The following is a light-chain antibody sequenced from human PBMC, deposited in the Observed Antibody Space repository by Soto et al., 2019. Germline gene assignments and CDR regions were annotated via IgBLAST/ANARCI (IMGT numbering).Light chain of an antibody. CDR1: EGMSND. J-gene: IGKJ4*01. V-gene: IGKV1-9*01. Sequence: DIQLTQSPSFLSASVGDRVTITCRASEGMSNDLAWYQQKPGKAPKLLIYAASTLQSGVPSRFSGSRSGTEFILTLSSLQPEDVATYYCQQLNHYPITFGGGTKVEIK. CDR2: AAS. CDR3: QQLNHYPIT.